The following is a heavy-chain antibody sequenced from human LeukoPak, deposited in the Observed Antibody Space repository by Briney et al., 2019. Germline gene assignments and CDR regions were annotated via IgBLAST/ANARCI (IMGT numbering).Heavy chain of an antibody. V-gene: IGHV3-30*02. CDR2: IRYDGSNK. Sequence: GGSLRLSCGASGFTFSSYGMHWVRQAAGKGLEWVAFIRYDGSNKYYADSVKGRFTISRDNSKNTLYLQMNRLRAEDTAVYYCARSLRVGATSVDYWGQGTLVTVSS. D-gene: IGHD1-26*01. J-gene: IGHJ4*02. CDR1: GFTFSSYG. CDR3: ARSLRVGATSVDY.